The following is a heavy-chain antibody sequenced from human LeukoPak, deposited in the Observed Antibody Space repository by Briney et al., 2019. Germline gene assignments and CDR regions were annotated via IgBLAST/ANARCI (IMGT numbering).Heavy chain of an antibody. V-gene: IGHV3-30*04. CDR3: ARDPGDSYAGNYYYYGMEV. CDR1: GFTFSSYA. J-gene: IGHJ6*02. Sequence: PGGSLRLSCAASGFTFSSYAMHWVRQAPGKGLEWVAVISYDGSNKYYADSVKGRFTISRDNSKNTLYLQMNSLRAEHTAVYYCARDPGDSYAGNYYYYGMEVWGQGTTVTVSS. CDR2: ISYDGSNK. D-gene: IGHD5-18*01.